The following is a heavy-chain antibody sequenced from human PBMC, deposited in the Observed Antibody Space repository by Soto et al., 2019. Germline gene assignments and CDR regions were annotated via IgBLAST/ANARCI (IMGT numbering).Heavy chain of an antibody. CDR2: IDPSDSYT. CDR3: ARRDRYDFWSGYYGLYYYGMDV. CDR1: GYSFTSYW. J-gene: IGHJ6*02. Sequence: PGESLKISCKGSGYSFTSYWISWVRQMPGKGLEWMGRIDPSDSYTNYSPSFQGHVTISADKSISTAYLQWSSLKASETAMYYCARRDRYDFWSGYYGLYYYGMDVWGQGTTVIVSS. V-gene: IGHV5-10-1*01. D-gene: IGHD3-3*01.